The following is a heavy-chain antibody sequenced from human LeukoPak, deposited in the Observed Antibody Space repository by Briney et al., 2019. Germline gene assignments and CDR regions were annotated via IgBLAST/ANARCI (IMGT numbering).Heavy chain of an antibody. Sequence: GASVKVSCKASGYTFTSYDINWVRQATGQGLEWMGWMNPNSGNTGCAQKFQGRVTMTRNTSISTAYMELSSLRSEDTAVYYCARGDSSGWWAYWYFDLWGRGTLVTVSS. CDR3: ARGDSSGWWAYWYFDL. V-gene: IGHV1-8*01. CDR1: GYTFTSYD. CDR2: MNPNSGNT. D-gene: IGHD6-19*01. J-gene: IGHJ2*01.